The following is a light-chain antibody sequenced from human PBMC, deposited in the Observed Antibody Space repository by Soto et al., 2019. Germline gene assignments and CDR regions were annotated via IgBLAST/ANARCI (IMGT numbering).Light chain of an antibody. CDR1: QSVSNNY. V-gene: IGKV3-20*01. CDR2: AAS. J-gene: IGKJ1*01. CDR3: QQYDTSPRT. Sequence: EIVLTQSPCTLSLSPGERATLSCRASQSVSNNYLAWYQQKPGQAPRILIYAASTRATGIPDRFSGSGYGTDFSLTISRLETEDFAVYYCQQYDTSPRTFGQGTKVDIK.